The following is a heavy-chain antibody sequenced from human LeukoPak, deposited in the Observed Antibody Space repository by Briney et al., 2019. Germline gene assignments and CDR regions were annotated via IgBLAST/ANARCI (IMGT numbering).Heavy chain of an antibody. D-gene: IGHD5-12*01. V-gene: IGHV1-69*10. Sequence: VKVSCKASGGTFSSYAISWVRQAPGQGLEWMGRIIPILGIANYAQKFQGRVTMTTDTSTSTAYMELRSLRSDDTAVYYCARGDSGYDYWGQGTLVTVSS. CDR2: IIPILGIA. J-gene: IGHJ4*02. CDR3: ARGDSGYDY. CDR1: GGTFSSYA.